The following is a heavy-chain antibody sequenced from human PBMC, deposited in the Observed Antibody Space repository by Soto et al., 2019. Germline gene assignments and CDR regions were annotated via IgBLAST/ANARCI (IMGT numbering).Heavy chain of an antibody. J-gene: IGHJ4*02. CDR1: GFSFSYYA. CDR3: ARDKGPAVVVPDFEF. D-gene: IGHD3-22*01. Sequence: QVHLVESGGGVVQPGRSLRLSCAASGFSFSYYAMHWVRQAPGKGLEWVAVTSYDGSQKYYADSVKGRFTISRDNAKNTLYLQMNSLRADDTAVYYCARDKGPAVVVPDFEFWGQGTLVTVSS. CDR2: TSYDGSQK. V-gene: IGHV3-30-3*01.